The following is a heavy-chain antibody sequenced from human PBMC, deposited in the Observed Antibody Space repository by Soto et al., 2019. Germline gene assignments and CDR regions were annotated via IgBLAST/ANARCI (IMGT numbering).Heavy chain of an antibody. CDR3: ASQPIYSSSWYAFDY. Sequence: SETLSLTCTVSGGSISSSSYYWGWIRQPPGKGLEWIGSIYYSGSTYYNPSLKSRVTISVDTSKNQFSLKLSSVTAADTAVYYCASQPIYSSSWYAFDYWGQGTLVTVSS. J-gene: IGHJ4*02. D-gene: IGHD6-13*01. CDR1: GGSISSSSYY. CDR2: IYYSGST. V-gene: IGHV4-39*01.